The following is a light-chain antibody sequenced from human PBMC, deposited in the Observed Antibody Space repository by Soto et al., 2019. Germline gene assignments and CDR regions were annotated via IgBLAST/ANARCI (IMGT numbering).Light chain of an antibody. CDR3: AAWDDSLNGFYV. CDR1: SSNIGTSS. CDR2: NND. J-gene: IGLJ1*01. V-gene: IGLV1-44*01. Sequence: QSVLTQPPSASGTPGQRVTISCSGGSSNIGTSSVNWYQQFPGRAPKLLIYNNDLRPSGVPDRFSGSKSGTSASLAISGLQSEDEADYYCAAWDDSLNGFYVFGIGTKVTVL.